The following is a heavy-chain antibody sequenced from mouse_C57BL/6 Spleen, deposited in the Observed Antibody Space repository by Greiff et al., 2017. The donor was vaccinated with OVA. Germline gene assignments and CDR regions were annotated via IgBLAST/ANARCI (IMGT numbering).Heavy chain of an antibody. CDR3: ARPFRSSWYFDV. CDR1: GYTFTSYW. J-gene: IGHJ1*03. D-gene: IGHD1-3*01. Sequence: QVQLQQPGAELVKPGASVKMSCKASGYTFTSYWITWVKQRPGQGLVWIGDIYPGSGSTNYNEKFKSKATLTVVTSSSTAYMQLSSLTSEDSAVYYCARPFRSSWYFDVWGTGTTVTVSS. V-gene: IGHV1-55*01. CDR2: IYPGSGST.